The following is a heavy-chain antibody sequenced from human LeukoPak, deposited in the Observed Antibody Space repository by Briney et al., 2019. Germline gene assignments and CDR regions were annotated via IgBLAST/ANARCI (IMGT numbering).Heavy chain of an antibody. Sequence: TSVKVSCKASGFTFTSSAVQWVRQARGQRLEWIGWIVVCSGNTNYAQKFQERVTITRDMSTSTAYMELSSLRSEDTAVYYCAASPGYYDSSGYSYYFDYWGQGTLVTVSS. D-gene: IGHD3-22*01. V-gene: IGHV1-58*01. J-gene: IGHJ4*02. CDR2: IVVCSGNT. CDR1: GFTFTSSA. CDR3: AASPGYYDSSGYSYYFDY.